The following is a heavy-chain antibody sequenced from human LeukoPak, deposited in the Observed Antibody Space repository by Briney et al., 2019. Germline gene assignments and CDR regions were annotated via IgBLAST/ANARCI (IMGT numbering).Heavy chain of an antibody. D-gene: IGHD6-13*01. J-gene: IGHJ4*02. CDR1: GFTFSSYA. Sequence: GGSLRLSCAASGFTFSSYAMSWVRQAPGKGLEWVSAISSSGGNTFYADSVKGRFTISRDNAKNTLYLQMNRRRAEDTAVYYCASVSSSWYYFDYWGQGTLVTVSS. CDR2: ISSSGGNT. CDR3: ASVSSSWYYFDY. V-gene: IGHV3-23*01.